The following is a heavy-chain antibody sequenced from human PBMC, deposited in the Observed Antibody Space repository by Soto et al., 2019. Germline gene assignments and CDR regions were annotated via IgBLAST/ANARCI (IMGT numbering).Heavy chain of an antibody. V-gene: IGHV3-30*18. CDR1: EFVVRDYG. Sequence: QGQLVESGGGVVQTGQSRRLSCAASEFVVRDYGLHWVRQAPGKGLEWVAAISFDGANHFYADSVRGRFTISRDNSNKTLYLRMNSLRPEDSAVYFCAKDTLYPVVSYFYYGLDVWGQGTTVTVSS. CDR3: AKDTLYPVVSYFYYGLDV. CDR2: ISFDGANH. D-gene: IGHD2-8*01. J-gene: IGHJ6*02.